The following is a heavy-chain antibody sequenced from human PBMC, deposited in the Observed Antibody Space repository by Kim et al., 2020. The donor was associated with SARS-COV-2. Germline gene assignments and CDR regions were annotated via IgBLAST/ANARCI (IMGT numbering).Heavy chain of an antibody. J-gene: IGHJ6*02. V-gene: IGHV1-69*13. CDR2: IIPIFGTA. CDR3: ARDRYGSGRGVYYYYGMDV. CDR1: GGTFSSYA. D-gene: IGHD3-10*01. Sequence: SVKVSCKASGGTFSSYAISWVRQAPGQGLEWMGGIIPIFGTANYAQKFQGRVTITADESTSTAYMELSSLRSEDTAVYYCARDRYGSGRGVYYYYGMDVWGQGTTVTVSS.